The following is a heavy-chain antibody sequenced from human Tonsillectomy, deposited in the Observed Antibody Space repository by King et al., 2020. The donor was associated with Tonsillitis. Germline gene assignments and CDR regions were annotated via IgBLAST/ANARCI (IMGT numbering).Heavy chain of an antibody. CDR1: GGSFSGFY. CDR2: INHSGST. V-gene: IGHV4-34*01. J-gene: IGHJ4*02. Sequence: VQLQQWGAGLLKPSETLSLTCAVYGGSFSGFYWSWIRQPPGKGLEWIGEINHSGSTNYNPSLKSRVTISVDTSKNQFSLELSSVTAADTAVYYCARVTRFGEFLIDYWGQGPLVTVSS. D-gene: IGHD3-10*02. CDR3: ARVTRFGEFLIDY.